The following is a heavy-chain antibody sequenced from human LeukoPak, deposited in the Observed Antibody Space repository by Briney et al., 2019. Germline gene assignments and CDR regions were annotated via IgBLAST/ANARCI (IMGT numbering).Heavy chain of an antibody. CDR1: GYTFTSYD. J-gene: IGHJ4*02. Sequence: ASVKVSCKASGYTFTSYDINWVRQATGQGLEWMGWMNPNSGDTGYAQKFQDRVTMTRNTSISTAYMELSSLRSDDTAVYYCARGPPNWGYDYWGPGTLVTVSS. V-gene: IGHV1-8*01. D-gene: IGHD7-27*01. CDR3: ARGPPNWGYDY. CDR2: MNPNSGDT.